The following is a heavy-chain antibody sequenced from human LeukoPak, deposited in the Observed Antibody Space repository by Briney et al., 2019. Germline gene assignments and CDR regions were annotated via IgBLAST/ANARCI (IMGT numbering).Heavy chain of an antibody. J-gene: IGHJ5*02. Sequence: ASVKLSCKASGYTFTSYDINWVRQATGQGLEWMGWMNPNSGNTGYAQKFQGRVTITRNTSISTVYMELSSLRSEDTAVYYCARGGCSSTSCYDPWGQGTLVTVTS. CDR3: ARGGCSSTSCYDP. V-gene: IGHV1-8*03. D-gene: IGHD2-2*01. CDR2: MNPNSGNT. CDR1: GYTFTSYD.